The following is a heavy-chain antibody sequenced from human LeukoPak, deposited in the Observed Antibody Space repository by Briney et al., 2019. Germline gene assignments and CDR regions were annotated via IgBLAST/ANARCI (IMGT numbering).Heavy chain of an antibody. V-gene: IGHV4-39*01. CDR2: ISYTGNT. Sequence: VSGGSVSSYSYYWGWIRQPPGKGLEWIGSISYTGNTYYNPSLKSRVTISADTSKSQFSLRLGSATAADTAVYYCARHMHNGGHGNWGQGTLVTVSS. J-gene: IGHJ4*02. CDR3: ARHMHNGGHGN. D-gene: IGHD2-8*01. CDR1: GGSVSSYSYY.